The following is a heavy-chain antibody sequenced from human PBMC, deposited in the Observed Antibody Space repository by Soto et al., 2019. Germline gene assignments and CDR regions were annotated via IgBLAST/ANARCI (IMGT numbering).Heavy chain of an antibody. Sequence: SETLSLTCAVSGYSISSGYYWGCSRQPPGKGLEWIGRMYHSGSTYYNPSLKSRVTISVDTSKNQSSLKLSSVTAADTAVYYCARAGYCRSTSCAASYYYGMDVCGQGPTVTVSS. CDR3: ARAGYCRSTSCAASYYYGMDV. CDR2: MYHSGST. J-gene: IGHJ6*02. V-gene: IGHV4-38-2*01. D-gene: IGHD2-2*03. CDR1: GYSISSGYY.